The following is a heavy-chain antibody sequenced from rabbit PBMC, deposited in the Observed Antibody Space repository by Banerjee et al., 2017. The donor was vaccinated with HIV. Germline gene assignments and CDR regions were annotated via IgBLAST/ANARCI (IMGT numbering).Heavy chain of an antibody. V-gene: IGHV1S40*01. D-gene: IGHD4-1*01. CDR3: ARGDWLNL. CDR1: GFSFSSGYD. J-gene: IGHJ4*01. Sequence: QSVEESGGDLVKPGASLTLTCKASGFSFSSGYDMCWVRQATGKGLELIACIYTGSSGYTDYANWAKGRFTISKTSSTTVTLQMTSLTAADTAAYFCARGDWLNLWGPGTLVTVS. CDR2: IYTGSSGYT.